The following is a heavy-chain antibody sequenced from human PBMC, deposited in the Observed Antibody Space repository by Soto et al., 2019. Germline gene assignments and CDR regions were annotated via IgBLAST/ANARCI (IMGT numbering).Heavy chain of an antibody. CDR2: VKPDGSEK. CDR3: ARNYEFGFDI. V-gene: IGHV3-7*01. J-gene: IGHJ3*02. Sequence: EVQLVESGGGLVQPGGSLRLSCEASAFTLSSYWMSWGSQAPGKGLEWVANVKPDGSEKYYVDSVKGWFTISRDNTENSLYLQMSTLRPKDTAIYYCARNYEFGFDIWGQGTLVTVSS. CDR1: AFTLSSYW. D-gene: IGHD3-22*01.